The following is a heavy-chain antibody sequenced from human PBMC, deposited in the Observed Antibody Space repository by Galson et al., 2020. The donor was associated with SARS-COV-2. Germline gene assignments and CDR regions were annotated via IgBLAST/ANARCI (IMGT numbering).Heavy chain of an antibody. CDR3: TTVSLVVVTTVFDY. D-gene: IGHD3-22*01. Sequence: GESLKISCAASGFTFNNAWMSWVRQAPGKGLEWVGHIKSKADGGTTDYGAPVKGRFTISRDDSKNTLYLQLNSLKTEDTGVYFCTTVSLVVVTTVFDYWGQGTLVTVSS. CDR2: IKSKADGGTT. V-gene: IGHV3-15*01. CDR1: GFTFNNAW. J-gene: IGHJ4*02.